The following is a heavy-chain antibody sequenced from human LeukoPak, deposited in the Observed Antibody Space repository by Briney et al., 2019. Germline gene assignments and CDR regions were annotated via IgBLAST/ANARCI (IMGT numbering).Heavy chain of an antibody. CDR3: AKDEGGSPY. J-gene: IGHJ4*02. CDR1: GFTFSSYG. V-gene: IGHV3-30*18. D-gene: IGHD1-26*01. Sequence: PGGSLRLSCAASGFTFSSYGMHWVRQATGKGLEWVAVISYDGSNKYYADSVKGRFTISRDNSKNTLYLQVNSLRAEDTAVYYCAKDEGGSPYWGQGTLVTVSS. CDR2: ISYDGSNK.